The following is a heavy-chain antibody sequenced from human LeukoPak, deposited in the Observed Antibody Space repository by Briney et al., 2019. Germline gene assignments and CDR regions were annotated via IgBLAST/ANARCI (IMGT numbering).Heavy chain of an antibody. CDR2: IYTSGST. J-gene: IGHJ4*02. CDR3: ARIWFGELSIEYYFDY. Sequence: PSETLSLTCTVSGGSISGYYWSWIRQPAGKGLEWIGRIYTSGSTNYNPSLKSRVTISVDTSKNQFSLKLSSVTAADTAVYYCARIWFGELSIEYYFDYWGQGTLVTVSS. CDR1: GGSISGYY. V-gene: IGHV4-4*07. D-gene: IGHD3-10*01.